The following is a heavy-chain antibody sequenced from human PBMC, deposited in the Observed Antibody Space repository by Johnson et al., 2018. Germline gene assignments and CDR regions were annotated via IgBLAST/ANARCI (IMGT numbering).Heavy chain of an antibody. V-gene: IGHV3-23*04. Sequence: VQLVQSGGGLVQPGGSMRLSCAASGITFSNYAMSWVRQAPGKGLEWVSTISCTGGSTFYEDSVQGRFTISRDNSKNTLYLQMHSLRAEDTAVDYCAAGRGGNTVTTFGAFDIWGQGTMVTVSS. CDR1: GITFSNYA. D-gene: IGHD4-17*01. J-gene: IGHJ3*02. CDR3: AAGRGGNTVTTFGAFDI. CDR2: ISCTGGST.